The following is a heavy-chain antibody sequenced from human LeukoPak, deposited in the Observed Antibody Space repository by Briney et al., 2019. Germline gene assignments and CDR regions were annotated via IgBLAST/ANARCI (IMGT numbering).Heavy chain of an antibody. J-gene: IGHJ3*02. CDR3: ASADHDMAFHI. D-gene: IGHD3-9*01. CDR2: IHYSGTT. Sequence: PSETLSLTCTVSGGSISSGGYYWSWIRQHPGKGLEWIGYIHYSGTTPYNPSLKSRFTLSVDTSKNQFSLKLSSVTAADTAVYYCASADHDMAFHIWGQGTMVTVSS. V-gene: IGHV4-31*03. CDR1: GGSISSGGYY.